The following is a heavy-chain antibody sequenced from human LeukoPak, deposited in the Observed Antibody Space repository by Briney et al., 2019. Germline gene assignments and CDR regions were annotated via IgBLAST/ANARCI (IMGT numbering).Heavy chain of an antibody. V-gene: IGHV4-39*01. CDR3: ARRGRWLQFYYFDY. Sequence: PSETLSLTCTVSGGSISSSSYYWGWIRQPPGKGLEWIGSIYYSGSTYYNPSLKSRVTISVDTSRNQFSLKLSSVTAADTAVYYCARRGRWLQFYYFDYWGQGTLVTVSS. CDR1: GGSISSSSYY. J-gene: IGHJ4*02. CDR2: IYYSGST. D-gene: IGHD5-24*01.